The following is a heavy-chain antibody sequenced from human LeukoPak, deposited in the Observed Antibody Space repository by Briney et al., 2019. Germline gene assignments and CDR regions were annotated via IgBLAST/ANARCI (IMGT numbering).Heavy chain of an antibody. J-gene: IGHJ4*02. D-gene: IGHD1-26*01. CDR2: INPSGGST. CDR3: ARVGEWELLAI. CDR1: GYTFTSYY. Sequence: GASVKVSCKASGYTFTSYYMHWVRQAPGQGLEWMGIINPSGGSTNYAQKLQGRVTMTTDTSTSTAYMELRSLRSDDTAVYYCARVGEWELLAIWGQGTLVTVSS. V-gene: IGHV1-46*01.